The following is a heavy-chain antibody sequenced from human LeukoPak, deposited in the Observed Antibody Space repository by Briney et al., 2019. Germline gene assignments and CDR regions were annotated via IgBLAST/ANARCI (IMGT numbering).Heavy chain of an antibody. J-gene: IGHJ4*02. D-gene: IGHD1-1*01. V-gene: IGHV3-13*01. CDR3: ARVAKERVGGVYYFDY. CDR2: IGTAGDT. Sequence: GGSLRLSCAASGFTFSDYDMHWVRQATGKGLEWVSAIGTAGDTYYTGSVKGRFTISRENARNSLYLQMNSLRAGDTAVYYCARVAKERVGGVYYFDYWGQGTLVTVSS. CDR1: GFTFSDYD.